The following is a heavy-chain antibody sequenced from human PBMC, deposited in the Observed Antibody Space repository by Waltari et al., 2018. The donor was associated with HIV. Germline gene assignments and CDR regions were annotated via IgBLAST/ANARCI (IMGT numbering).Heavy chain of an antibody. V-gene: IGHV4-39*02. CDR2: ISSGGNI. Sequence: HLQLQESGPSLLKPSETLSLSCAASGSPGEDRDTLWGWFRQPPGKSLEWIVSISSGGNIYHNQTLKRRISISLDTSRNHISLKITSATASDSAVYYCARQLRIIQTSSYRMDVWGPGTLVTV. D-gene: IGHD3-16*02. CDR1: GSPGEDRDTL. CDR3: ARQLRIIQTSSYRMDV. J-gene: IGHJ6*02.